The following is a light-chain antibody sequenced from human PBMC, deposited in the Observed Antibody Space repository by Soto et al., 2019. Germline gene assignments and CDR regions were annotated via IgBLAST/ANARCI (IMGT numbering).Light chain of an antibody. CDR2: DAS. CDR1: RSISRS. CDR3: QQYQSYFLT. J-gene: IGKJ3*01. V-gene: IGKV1-5*01. Sequence: DIQMTQSPSTLSASVGDRVTITCRASRSISRSLAWYQQKSGKAPKLLIYDASGLESGVPSRFSGSGFGTEFTLTISGLQPDDFATYYCQQYQSYFLTFGPGTTVDMK.